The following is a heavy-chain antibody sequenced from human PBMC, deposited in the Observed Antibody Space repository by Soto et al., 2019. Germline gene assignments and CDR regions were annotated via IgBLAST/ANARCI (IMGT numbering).Heavy chain of an antibody. CDR2: ISYDGSNK. D-gene: IGHD6-13*01. CDR1: GFSFSSYG. J-gene: IGHJ2*01. CDR3: AKDPRSAAGINPWYFDL. Sequence: QVQLVESGGGVVQPGRSLRLSCAASGFSFSSYGMHWVRQAPGKGLEWVAVISYDGSNKYYADSVKGRLTISRDNSKNTVYLQMNSLRAEDTAVYYCAKDPRSAAGINPWYFDLWGRGTLVTVSS. V-gene: IGHV3-30*18.